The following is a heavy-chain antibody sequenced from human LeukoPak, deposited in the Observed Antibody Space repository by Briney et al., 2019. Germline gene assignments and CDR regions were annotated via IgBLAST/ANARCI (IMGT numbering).Heavy chain of an antibody. CDR3: ARAYGSAGGGSCYYADY. CDR1: GGSISSTTYY. CDR2: IYYSGNT. J-gene: IGHJ4*02. V-gene: IGHV4-39*07. Sequence: SETLSLTCTVSGGSISSTTYYWGWIRQPPGKGLEWIGSIYYSGNTYHNPSLKSRVTISVDTSKNQFSLKLSSVTAADTAVYYCARAYGSAGGGSCYYADYWGQGTLVTVSS. D-gene: IGHD2-15*01.